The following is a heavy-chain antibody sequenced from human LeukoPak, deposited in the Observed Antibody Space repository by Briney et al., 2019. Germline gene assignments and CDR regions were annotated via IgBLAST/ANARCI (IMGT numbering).Heavy chain of an antibody. CDR2: INHSGYT. CDR3: ARAFGNVRGDT. V-gene: IGHV4-34*01. CDR1: GGSFSDHY. J-gene: IGHJ5*02. D-gene: IGHD3-10*01. Sequence: SEILSLTCAVYGGSFSDHYWSWIRQPPGKGLEWIGEINHSGYTNYNPSLKSRVTISVDTSKKQISLNLSSVTAADTAVYYCARAFGNVRGDTWGQGSLVTVSS.